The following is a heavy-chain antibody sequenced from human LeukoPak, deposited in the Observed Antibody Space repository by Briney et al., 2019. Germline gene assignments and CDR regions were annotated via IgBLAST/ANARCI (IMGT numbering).Heavy chain of an antibody. D-gene: IGHD6-25*01. Sequence: GRSLRLSCVASGFTFDDYAMHWVRQAPGKGLEWVSGICYNRDGIGYAGSGKGRFTVSRDNAKNSLYLQMNSLRSEDTALYYCAKGAAAGIRGYCDYWGQGT. V-gene: IGHV3-9*01. J-gene: IGHJ4*02. CDR1: GFTFDDYA. CDR2: ICYNRDGI. CDR3: AKGAAAGIRGYCDY.